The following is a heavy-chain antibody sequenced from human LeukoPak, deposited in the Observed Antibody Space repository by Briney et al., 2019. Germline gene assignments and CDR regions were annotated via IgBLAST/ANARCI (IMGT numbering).Heavy chain of an antibody. CDR3: ARAAGAAGGQYFDY. Sequence: SETLSLTCIVSRGSISGYYWSWIRQPAGQGLEWIGRIYTNGDTKFNPSLKSRVTMSVDTSKNQLSLKLRPVTAADTAVYYCARAAGAAGGQYFDYWGQGTLVTVSS. J-gene: IGHJ4*02. CDR2: IYTNGDT. D-gene: IGHD6-13*01. CDR1: RGSISGYY. V-gene: IGHV4-4*07.